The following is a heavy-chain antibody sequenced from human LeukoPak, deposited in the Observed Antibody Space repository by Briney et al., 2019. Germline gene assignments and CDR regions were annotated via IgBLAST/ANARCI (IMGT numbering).Heavy chain of an antibody. CDR3: ARDMSTAVTPISYAFDV. CDR1: GYTFTSYD. J-gene: IGHJ3*01. CDR2: MNPNSGNT. V-gene: IGHV1-8*02. Sequence: ASVKVSCKASGYTFTSYDINWVRQATGQGLEWMGWMNPNSGNTGYAQKFQGRVSMTRDTSTTTVYMELSSLRSDDTAVYYCARDMSTAVTPISYAFDVWGQGTMVTVSS. D-gene: IGHD4-23*01.